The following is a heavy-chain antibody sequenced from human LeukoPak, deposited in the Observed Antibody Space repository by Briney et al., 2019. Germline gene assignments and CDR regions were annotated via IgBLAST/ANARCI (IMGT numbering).Heavy chain of an antibody. J-gene: IGHJ3*02. V-gene: IGHV4-34*01. CDR1: GGSFSGYY. CDR2: INHSGGT. D-gene: IGHD6-13*01. CDR3: ARRGLAAAGTRAFDI. Sequence: SETLSLTCAVYGGSFSGYYWSWIRQPPGKGLEWIGEINHSGGTNYNPSLKSRVTISVDTSKNQFSLKLSSVAAADTAVYYCARRGLAAAGTRAFDIWGQGTMVTVSS.